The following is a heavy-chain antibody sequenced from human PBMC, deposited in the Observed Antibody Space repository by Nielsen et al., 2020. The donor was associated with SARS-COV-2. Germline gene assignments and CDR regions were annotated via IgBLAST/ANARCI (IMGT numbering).Heavy chain of an antibody. J-gene: IGHJ3*02. Sequence: SETLSLTCTVSGGSFSDYYWTWIRQPPGKGLEWIGYIYYTGNTNYNPSLKSRVTISLDTSKSQFSLRLSSVTAADTAVYYCARRVASRPVYAFDIWGLGTMVTVSS. CDR1: GGSFSDYY. V-gene: IGHV4-59*01. CDR3: ARRVASRPVYAFDI. CDR2: IYYTGNT. D-gene: IGHD5/OR15-5a*01.